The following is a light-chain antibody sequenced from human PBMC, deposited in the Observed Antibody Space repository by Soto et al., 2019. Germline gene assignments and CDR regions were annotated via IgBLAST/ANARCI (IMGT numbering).Light chain of an antibody. CDR1: SGDVGGYNY. Sequence: QSALTQPASVSGSPGQSVTISCAGTSGDVGGYNYVSWYQQHPGKAPKLMIHAVTNRPSGVSNRFSGSKSGNTASLTISSLQAEDEADYYCCSYTGASTYVFGPGTQLTVL. CDR3: CSYTGASTYV. CDR2: AVT. J-gene: IGLJ1*01. V-gene: IGLV2-14*01.